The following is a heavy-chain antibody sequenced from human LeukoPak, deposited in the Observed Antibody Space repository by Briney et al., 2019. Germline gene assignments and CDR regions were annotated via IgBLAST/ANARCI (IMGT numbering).Heavy chain of an antibody. CDR1: GFTFSSYW. D-gene: IGHD5-18*01. J-gene: IGHJ4*02. CDR2: INTGGSST. V-gene: IGHV3-74*01. CDR3: ARDRSTNSYAEYFFDY. Sequence: GGSLRLSCTASGFTFSSYWMHWVRQVPGKGLVWVSRINTGGSSTTYADSVKGRFTISRDNAKNTLYLQMNSLRVEDTAVYYCARDRSTNSYAEYFFDYWGQGTLVTVSS.